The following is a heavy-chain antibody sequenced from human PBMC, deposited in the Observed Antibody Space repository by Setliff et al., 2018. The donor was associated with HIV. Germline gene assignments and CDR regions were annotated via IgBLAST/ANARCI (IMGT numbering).Heavy chain of an antibody. CDR2: VYYTGST. J-gene: IGHJ4*02. CDR1: SDSIRFYY. Sequence: SETLSLTCTVSSDSIRFYYWTWIRQPPGKGLEWIGNVYYTGSTNYNPSLKSRITISIDTSKSQFSLNLTSVAAADTAVYYCARDSGGYNYGFAVGSFDYWGQGALVTSPQ. CDR3: ARDSGGYNYGFAVGSFDY. D-gene: IGHD5-18*01. V-gene: IGHV4-59*01.